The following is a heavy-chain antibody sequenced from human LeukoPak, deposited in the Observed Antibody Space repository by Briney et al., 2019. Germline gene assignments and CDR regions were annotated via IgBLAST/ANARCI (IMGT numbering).Heavy chain of an antibody. D-gene: IGHD3-9*01. CDR2: IKQDGSEK. CDR3: ARSPVPDIIRYFDWLAY. CDR1: GFTFSSYW. V-gene: IGHV3-7*01. Sequence: GGSLRLSCAASGFTFSSYWMSWVRQAPGKGLEWVANIKQDGSEKYYVDSVKGRFTISRDNAKNSLYLQMNSLRAEDTAVYYCARSPVPDIIRYFDWLAYWGQGTLVTVSS. J-gene: IGHJ4*02.